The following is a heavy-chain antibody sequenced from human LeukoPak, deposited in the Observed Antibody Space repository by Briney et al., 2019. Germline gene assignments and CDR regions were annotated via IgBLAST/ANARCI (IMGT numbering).Heavy chain of an antibody. V-gene: IGHV1-2*02. Sequence: ASMKVSCKASGYSFTDYYMHWVRQAPGQGLEWMGWINPYSGDTNYAQKFQGRVTMTRDTSISTAYMELSRLSSDETAVFYCARVGGYCTTTSCSYGLDVWGQGTTVTVSS. CDR3: ARVGGYCTTTSCSYGLDV. D-gene: IGHD2-2*01. CDR2: INPYSGDT. J-gene: IGHJ6*02. CDR1: GYSFTDYY.